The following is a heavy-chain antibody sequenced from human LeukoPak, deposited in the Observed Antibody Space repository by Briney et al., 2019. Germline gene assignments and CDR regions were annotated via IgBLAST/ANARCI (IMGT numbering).Heavy chain of an antibody. CDR2: INHSGST. CDR3: ARRLRYSDY. D-gene: IGHD4-17*01. V-gene: IGHV4-34*01. Sequence: PSETLSLTRAVCGGSFSGYYWSWIRQPPGKGLEWIGEINHSGSTNYNPSLKSRVTISVDTSKNQFSLKLSSVTAADTAVYYCARRLRYSDYWGQGTLVTVSS. J-gene: IGHJ4*02. CDR1: GGSFSGYY.